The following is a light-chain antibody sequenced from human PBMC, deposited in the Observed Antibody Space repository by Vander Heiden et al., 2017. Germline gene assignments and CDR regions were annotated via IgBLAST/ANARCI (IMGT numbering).Light chain of an antibody. Sequence: SPLPPPPSVSPSPGHSLTLSCTGTTSDVGGYESVSWYQQHPGKAPKVMIYAVNNRPSGVSNRFSGSKSGNTASLTISGLQAEDEADYYCSSFSSGSTPGVFGGGTQLTVL. J-gene: IGLJ3*02. CDR2: AVN. V-gene: IGLV2-14*01. CDR1: TSDVGGYES. CDR3: SSFSSGSTPGV.